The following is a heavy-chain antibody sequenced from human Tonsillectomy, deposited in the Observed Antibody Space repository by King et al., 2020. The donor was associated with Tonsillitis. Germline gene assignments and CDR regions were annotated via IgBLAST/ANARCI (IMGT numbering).Heavy chain of an antibody. D-gene: IGHD3-16*02. CDR3: AKDRGHWGYRDYDYVWGSYRPNYFDY. V-gene: IGHV3-23*04. CDR1: GFTFNSYV. Sequence: VQLVESGGGLVQPGGSLRLSCAASGFTFNSYVMSWVRQAPGKGLEWVSAISGSGGSTYYADSVKGRFTISRDNSKHTLYLQMNSLRAEDTAVYYCAKDRGHWGYRDYDYVWGSYRPNYFDYWGQGTLVTVSS. J-gene: IGHJ4*02. CDR2: ISGSGGST.